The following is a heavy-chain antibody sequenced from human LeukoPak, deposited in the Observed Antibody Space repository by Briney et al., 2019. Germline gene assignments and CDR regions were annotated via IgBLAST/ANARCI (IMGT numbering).Heavy chain of an antibody. CDR3: ARDVKRRIFDY. CDR1: GGSFSGYY. D-gene: IGHD2-15*01. CDR2: INHSGST. J-gene: IGHJ4*02. V-gene: IGHV4-34*01. Sequence: SETLSLTCAVYGGSFSGYYWSWIRHPPGKGLEWIGEINHSGSTNYNPSLKSRVTISVDTSKNQFSLKLSSVTAADTAVYYCARDVKRRIFDYWGQGTLVTVSS.